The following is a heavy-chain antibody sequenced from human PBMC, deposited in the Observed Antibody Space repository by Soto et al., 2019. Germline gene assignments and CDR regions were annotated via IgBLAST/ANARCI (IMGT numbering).Heavy chain of an antibody. CDR1: GFTFSSYW. D-gene: IGHD3-16*01. V-gene: IGHV3-74*01. CDR2: INSDGSST. CDR3: AREGGDGYNPYYFDY. J-gene: IGHJ4*02. Sequence: EVQLVESGGGLVQPGGSLRLSCAASGFTFSSYWMHWVRQAPGKGLVWVSRINSDGSSTSYADSVKGRFTISRDNAKNTLYLQMNSLRAEDTAVYYCAREGGDGYNPYYFDYWGQGTLVTVSS.